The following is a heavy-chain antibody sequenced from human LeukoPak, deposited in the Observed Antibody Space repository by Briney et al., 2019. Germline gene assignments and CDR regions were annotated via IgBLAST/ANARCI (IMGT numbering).Heavy chain of an antibody. Sequence: SETLSLTCAVYGGSFSGYYWSWIRQPPGKGLEWIGEITHGGSINYNPSLKSRVTISVDTSKNQFSLNLSSVTAADTAVYYCARAVSRYGDLFVDYWGQGTLVTVSS. CDR3: ARAVSRYGDLFVDY. CDR2: ITHGGSI. J-gene: IGHJ4*02. CDR1: GGSFSGYY. D-gene: IGHD4-17*01. V-gene: IGHV4-34*01.